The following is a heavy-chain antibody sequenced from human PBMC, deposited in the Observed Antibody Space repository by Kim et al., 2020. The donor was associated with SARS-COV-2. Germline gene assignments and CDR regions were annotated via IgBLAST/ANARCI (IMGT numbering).Heavy chain of an antibody. D-gene: IGHD1-26*01. CDR1: GGSISSSRYY. CDR3: ARLGPGLLNWFDP. V-gene: IGHV4-39*01. Sequence: SETLSLTCTVSGGSISSSRYYWGWIRQPPGKGLEWIGNIYYSGSTYYNPSLKSRVTISVDTSKNQFSLKLSSVTAADTAVYYCARLGPGLLNWFDPWGQG. CDR2: IYYSGST. J-gene: IGHJ5*02.